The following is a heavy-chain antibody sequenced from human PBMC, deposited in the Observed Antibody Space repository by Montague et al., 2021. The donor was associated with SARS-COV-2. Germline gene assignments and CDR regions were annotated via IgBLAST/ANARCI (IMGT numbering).Heavy chain of an antibody. CDR1: GFTFSSYE. CDR2: IRSSGSTI. D-gene: IGHD6-13*01. J-gene: IGHJ4*02. V-gene: IGHV3-48*03. Sequence: SLRLSFSASGFTFSSYEMNCARQAPWTGLEWVSYIRSSGSTIYYADSVKGRFPISRDNAKNSLYLHMNSLRAEDTAVYYCAGVSISWYMNPSYYFDYWGQGTLVTVSS. CDR3: AGVSISWYMNPSYYFDY.